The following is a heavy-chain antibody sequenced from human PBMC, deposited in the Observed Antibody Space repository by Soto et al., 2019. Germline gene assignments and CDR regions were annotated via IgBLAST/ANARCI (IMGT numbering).Heavy chain of an antibody. J-gene: IGHJ4*02. Sequence: EVQLVESGGGLVQPGGSLRLSCAASGFTFSDHYMEWVRQAPGKGLEWVGRTRNKANSYTTEYAESVKGRFTISREASDNSLYLQINSLKAEDTAGYYCARGGCYRPFDHWGQGTLVTVSS. CDR3: ARGGCYRPFDH. CDR1: GFTFSDHY. D-gene: IGHD1-26*01. V-gene: IGHV3-72*01. CDR2: TRNKANSYTT.